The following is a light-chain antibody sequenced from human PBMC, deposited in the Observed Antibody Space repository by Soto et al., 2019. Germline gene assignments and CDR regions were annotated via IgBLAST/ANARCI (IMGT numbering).Light chain of an antibody. CDR2: GNS. CDR3: QSYDSSLSGWV. Sequence: QSVLTQTPSVSGAPGQRVTISCNESSSDIGAGYNVHWYQQLPGTAPKLLIFGNSNRPSGVPDRFSGSKSGTSASLAITGLQAEDEADYYCQSYDSSLSGWVFGGGTKLTVL. CDR1: SSDIGAGYN. V-gene: IGLV1-40*01. J-gene: IGLJ3*02.